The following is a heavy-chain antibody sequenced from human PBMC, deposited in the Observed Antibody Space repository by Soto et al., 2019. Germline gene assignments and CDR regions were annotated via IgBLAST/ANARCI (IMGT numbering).Heavy chain of an antibody. CDR3: ARDKDRLQLGGNYYYATDV. Sequence: QVQLVQSGAEVREPGSSVTVSCKASGGTFGNSAISWVRQAPGQGLEWMGGIIPIFSTPDYAQKFQGRVTITADESTSTSYMELTSLRSDDTAVYYRARDKDRLQLGGNYYYATDVWGQGTTVTVSS. CDR2: IIPIFSTP. CDR1: GGTFGNSA. D-gene: IGHD5-12*01. V-gene: IGHV1-69*12. J-gene: IGHJ6*02.